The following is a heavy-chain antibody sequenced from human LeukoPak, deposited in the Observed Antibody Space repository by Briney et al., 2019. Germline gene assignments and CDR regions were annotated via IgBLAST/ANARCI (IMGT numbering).Heavy chain of an antibody. CDR3: ARNYHYDSSGYSDY. CDR1: GFTFSSYG. J-gene: IGHJ4*02. D-gene: IGHD3-22*01. V-gene: IGHV3-33*01. Sequence: SLRLSCAASGFTFSSYGMHWVRQAPGKGLEWVANIWYDGSNQLYADSVKGRFTISRDNSKNTLYLQMNSLRVEDTAVYYCARNYHYDSSGYSDYWGQGTLVTVSS. CDR2: IWYDGSNQ.